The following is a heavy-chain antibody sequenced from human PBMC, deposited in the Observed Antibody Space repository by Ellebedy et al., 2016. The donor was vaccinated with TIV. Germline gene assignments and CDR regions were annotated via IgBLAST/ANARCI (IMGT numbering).Heavy chain of an antibody. CDR3: AKDLGGYSRGYKYYYMDV. V-gene: IGHV3-23*01. CDR1: GFTFSNYA. CDR2: IGGSTGST. Sequence: GESLKISXEASGFTFSNYAMSWVRQAPGKGLEWVAAIGGSTGSTYHADSVKGRFTISRDNSKNTLYLEMNSLRAEDTAVYYCAKDLGGYSRGYKYYYMDVWGKGTTVTVSS. D-gene: IGHD3-22*01. J-gene: IGHJ6*03.